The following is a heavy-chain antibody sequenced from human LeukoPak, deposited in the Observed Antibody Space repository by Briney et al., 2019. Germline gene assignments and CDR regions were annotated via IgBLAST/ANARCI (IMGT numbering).Heavy chain of an antibody. D-gene: IGHD5-18*01. CDR2: IRYDGSNK. Sequence: GGSLRLSCAASGFTFSSYGMHWVRQAPGKGLEWVAFIRYDGSNKYYADSVKGRFTISRDNSKNTLYLQMNSLRAEDTAVYYCAKDGAALRRYSYGHKLNYYYYMDVWGKGTTVTVSS. V-gene: IGHV3-30*02. CDR3: AKDGAALRRYSYGHKLNYYYYMDV. J-gene: IGHJ6*03. CDR1: GFTFSSYG.